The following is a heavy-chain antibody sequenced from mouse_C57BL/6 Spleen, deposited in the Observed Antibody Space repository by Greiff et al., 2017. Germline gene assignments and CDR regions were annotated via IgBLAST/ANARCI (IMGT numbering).Heavy chain of an antibody. CDR2: ISDGGSYT. CDR1: GFTFSSYA. V-gene: IGHV5-4*01. J-gene: IGHJ4*01. Sequence: EVKLVESGGGLVKPGGSLKLSCAASGFTFSSYAMSWVRQTPEKRLEWVATISDGGSYTYYPDNVKGRFTISRDNAKNNLYLQMSHLKSEDTAMYYCARELGLGAMDYWGQGTSVTVSS. D-gene: IGHD4-1*01. CDR3: ARELGLGAMDY.